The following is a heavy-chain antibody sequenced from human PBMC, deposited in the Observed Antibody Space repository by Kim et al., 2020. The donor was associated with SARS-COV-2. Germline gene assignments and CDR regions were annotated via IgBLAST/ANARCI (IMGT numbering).Heavy chain of an antibody. CDR3: ARVLRSSGWYYFDY. J-gene: IGHJ4*02. V-gene: IGHV1-69*01. D-gene: IGHD6-19*01. Sequence: AQQFKSRVTITADESTSTAYMELSSLRSEDTAVYYCARVLRSSGWYYFDYWGQGTLVTVSS.